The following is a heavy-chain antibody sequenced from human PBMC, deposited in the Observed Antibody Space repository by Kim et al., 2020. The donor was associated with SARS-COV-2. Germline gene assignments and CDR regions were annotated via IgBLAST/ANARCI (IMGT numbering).Heavy chain of an antibody. D-gene: IGHD3-10*01. CDR1: GGSISSSTYY. Sequence: SETLSLTCTVSGGSISSSTYYWGWIRQPPGKGLEWIGSIYYSGSTYYNPSLKSRVTISLDTSKSQFSLKLSSVTAADTAVYYCARADYYYGSGSYYLPPDNNWFDPWGQGTLVAVSS. CDR2: IYYSGST. CDR3: ARADYYYGSGSYYLPPDNNWFDP. J-gene: IGHJ5*02. V-gene: IGHV4-39*07.